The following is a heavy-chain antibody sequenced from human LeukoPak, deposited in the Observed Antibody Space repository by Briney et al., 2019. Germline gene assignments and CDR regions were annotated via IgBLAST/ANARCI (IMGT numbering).Heavy chain of an antibody. CDR1: GFSFSNYW. Sequence: PGESLRLSCSACGFSFSNYWMNWGRLVPGKGLEGVANINQDGSQKTYVDSVQGRFTISRDNAKTSLYLQMNSLRAEDTAVYYCARDGSGGSTQYNWFDPWGQGTLVSVSS. V-gene: IGHV3-7*01. CDR2: INQDGSQK. J-gene: IGHJ5*02. CDR3: ARDGSGGSTQYNWFDP. D-gene: IGHD3-16*01.